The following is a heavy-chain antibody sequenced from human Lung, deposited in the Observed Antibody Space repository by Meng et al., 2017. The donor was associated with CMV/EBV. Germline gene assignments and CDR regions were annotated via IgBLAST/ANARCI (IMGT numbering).Heavy chain of an antibody. CDR3: ARDSGRGTGLLRHCSSTSCRPHPGYYYYGMDV. Sequence: GGSLRLXXAASGFTFSSYSMNWVRQAPGKGLEWVSSISSSSYIYYADSVKGRFTIYRDNVKNSLYLQMNSLRAEDTAVYYCARDSGRGTGLLRHCSSTSCRPHPGYYYYGMDVWGQGTTVTVSS. CDR1: GFTFSSYS. D-gene: IGHD2-2*01. V-gene: IGHV3-21*01. CDR2: ISSSSYI. J-gene: IGHJ6*02.